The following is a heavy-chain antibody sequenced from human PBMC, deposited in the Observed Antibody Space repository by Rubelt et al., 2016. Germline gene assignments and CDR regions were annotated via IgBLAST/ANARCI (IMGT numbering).Heavy chain of an antibody. CDR3: ATLVDTAMVTDVDY. CDR2: INHSGST. V-gene: IGHV4-34*01. J-gene: IGHJ4*02. D-gene: IGHD5-18*01. CDR1: GGSFSGYY. Sequence: QVQLQQWGAGLLKPSETLSLTCAVYGGSFSGYYWSWIRQPPGKGLEWIGEINHSGSTNYNPSLKSRVTISVDTSKNQFSLKLSSGTAADTAVYYCATLVDTAMVTDVDYWGQGTLVTVSS.